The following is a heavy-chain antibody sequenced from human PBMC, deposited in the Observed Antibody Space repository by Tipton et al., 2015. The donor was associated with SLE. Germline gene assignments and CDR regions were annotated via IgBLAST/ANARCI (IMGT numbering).Heavy chain of an antibody. Sequence: TLSLTCIVSGDSISSSSYYWGWVRQPPGKGLEWIGSFYYSRSTFYNPSLKSRVAISVDTSKNQFSLRLTSVIAADTAVYYCARLHGYSYGLNWFDPWGQGTLISVSS. CDR3: ARLHGYSYGLNWFDP. D-gene: IGHD5-18*01. V-gene: IGHV4-39*07. CDR2: FYYSRST. CDR1: GDSISSSSYY. J-gene: IGHJ5*02.